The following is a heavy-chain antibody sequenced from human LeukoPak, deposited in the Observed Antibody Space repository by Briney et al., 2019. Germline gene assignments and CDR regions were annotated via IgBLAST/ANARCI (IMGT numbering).Heavy chain of an antibody. CDR1: GFTFSSYG. CDR2: IWYDGTDK. D-gene: IGHD3-10*01. Sequence: GSLRLSCAASGFTFSSYGMHWVRQAPGKGLEWVAFIWYDGTDKYYADSVKGRFTISRDNSKNTVFLQVNSLRPEDTAVHYCVKGYGSGKFYMDVWGKGTTVTISS. V-gene: IGHV3-30*02. CDR3: VKGYGSGKFYMDV. J-gene: IGHJ6*03.